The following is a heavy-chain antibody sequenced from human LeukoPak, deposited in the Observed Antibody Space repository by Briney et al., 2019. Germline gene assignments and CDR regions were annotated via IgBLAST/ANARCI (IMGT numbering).Heavy chain of an antibody. D-gene: IGHD3-22*01. J-gene: IGHJ6*03. CDR1: GYTFTSYG. V-gene: IGHV1-18*01. CDR2: ISAYNGNT. Sequence: ASVKVSCKASGYTFTSYGISWVRQAPGQGLEWMGWISAYNGNTNYAQKLQGRVTMTTDTSTSTAYMELSRLGSDATAVYYCARSSGSPAAYYYYYMDVWGKGTTVTVSS. CDR3: ARSSGSPAAYYYYYMDV.